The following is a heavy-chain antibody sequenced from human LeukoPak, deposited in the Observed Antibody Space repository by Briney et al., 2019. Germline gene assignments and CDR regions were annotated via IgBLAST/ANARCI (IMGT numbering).Heavy chain of an antibody. J-gene: IGHJ4*02. D-gene: IGHD4-23*01. V-gene: IGHV1-18*04. Sequence: ASVKVSCKASGYTFTTNDITWVRQAPGQGLEWMGWISSYNGNTNYAQKFQGRVTMTADTSTSTPYMELRSLRSDDTAVYYCARVAYGGGWLDYWGQGTLVTVSS. CDR2: ISSYNGNT. CDR1: GYTFTTND. CDR3: ARVAYGGGWLDY.